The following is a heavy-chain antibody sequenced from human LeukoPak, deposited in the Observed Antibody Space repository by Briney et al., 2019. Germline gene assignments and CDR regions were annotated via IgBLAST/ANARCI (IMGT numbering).Heavy chain of an antibody. Sequence: ASVKVSCKASGYTFTGYYIHWVRQAPGQGLEWMGWINPNSGGTNYAQKFQGRVTMTRDTSISTAYMELSRLRSDDTAVYYCARGPSIAAAGANYWGQGTLVTVSS. D-gene: IGHD6-13*01. CDR1: GYTFTGYY. CDR2: INPNSGGT. J-gene: IGHJ4*02. V-gene: IGHV1-2*02. CDR3: ARGPSIAAAGANY.